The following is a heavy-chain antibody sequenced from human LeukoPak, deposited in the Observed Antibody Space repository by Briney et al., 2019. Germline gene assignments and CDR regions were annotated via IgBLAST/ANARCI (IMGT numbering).Heavy chain of an antibody. CDR3: ARQHDSYYYYYIDV. CDR2: LYHSDSA. Sequence: SETLSLTCAVSGSSISNGYYWVWIRQPPGRGLEWIGSLYHSDSAYYNTSLRSRVSMSVDTSKNQFSLTLSFVTAADTAVYYCARQHDSYYYYYIDVWGSGTTVTVSS. J-gene: IGHJ6*03. CDR1: GSSISNGYY. V-gene: IGHV4-38-2*01.